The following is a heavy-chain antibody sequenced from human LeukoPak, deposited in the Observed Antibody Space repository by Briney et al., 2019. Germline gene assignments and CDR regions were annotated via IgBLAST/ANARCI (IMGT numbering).Heavy chain of an antibody. CDR1: GGTFSSYA. CDR3: ARDHCSSTSCDFDY. Sequence: SVKVSCKASGGTFSSYAISWVRQAPGQGLEWMGGIIPILGIANYAQKFQGRVTITADKSTSTAYMELSSLRSEDTAVYYCARDHCSSTSCDFDYWGQGTLVTVSS. CDR2: IIPILGIA. J-gene: IGHJ4*02. V-gene: IGHV1-69*10. D-gene: IGHD2-2*01.